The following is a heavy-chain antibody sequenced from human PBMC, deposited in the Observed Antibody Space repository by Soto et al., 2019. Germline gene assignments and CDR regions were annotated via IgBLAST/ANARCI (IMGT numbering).Heavy chain of an antibody. CDR2: IWYDGTTK. CDR3: ARDVDRTSHLNWFDP. D-gene: IGHD5-12*01. Sequence: TGGSLRLPYEVSGFSLSGYGMHRVRQAQGKGLEWVAVIWYDGTTKNYADSVKGRFTISRDSSKNTVYLQMDSLKVEDTAVYYCARDVDRTSHLNWFDPWGQGVMVTVSS. V-gene: IGHV3-33*01. J-gene: IGHJ5*02. CDR1: GFSLSGYG.